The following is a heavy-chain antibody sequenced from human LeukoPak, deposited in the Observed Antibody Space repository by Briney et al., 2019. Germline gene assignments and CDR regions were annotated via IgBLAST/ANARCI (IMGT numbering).Heavy chain of an antibody. D-gene: IGHD3-16*01. Sequence: GGSLRLSCAASGFSFRSYSMDWVRQAPGKGLEWVSSITGSSSYISYADSVKGRFTISRDNAENSLFLQMNSLRPEDTAVYFCARDRREGGETFYSWGQGTLVTVSS. CDR3: ARDRREGGETFYS. V-gene: IGHV3-21*01. CDR2: ITGSSSYI. J-gene: IGHJ4*02. CDR1: GFSFRSYS.